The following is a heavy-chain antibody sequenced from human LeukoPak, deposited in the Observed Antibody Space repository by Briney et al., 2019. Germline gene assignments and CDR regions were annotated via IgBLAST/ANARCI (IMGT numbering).Heavy chain of an antibody. D-gene: IGHD3-10*01. J-gene: IGHJ4*02. Sequence: ASVKVSCKASGYTFTGYYMHWVRQAPGQGLEWMGWINPNSGGTNYAQKFQGRVTMTRDTSISTAYMELSRLRSDDTAVYYCAVRGFYYGSSTGGDYWGQGTLVTVSS. CDR1: GYTFTGYY. CDR2: INPNSGGT. CDR3: AVRGFYYGSSTGGDY. V-gene: IGHV1-2*02.